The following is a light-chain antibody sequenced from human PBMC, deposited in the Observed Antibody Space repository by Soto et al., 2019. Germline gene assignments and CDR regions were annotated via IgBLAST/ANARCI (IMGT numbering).Light chain of an antibody. Sequence: EIVLTQSPGSLSLSPGERATLSCRASQSITTGYLAWYQQKPGQAPRPLIYGASSRASGVPGRFSGSGSGTDFTLTISRLEPEDVAVYYCQLYGNAPSWTFGQGTKVEVK. CDR1: QSITTGY. V-gene: IGKV3-20*01. CDR2: GAS. CDR3: QLYGNAPSWT. J-gene: IGKJ1*01.